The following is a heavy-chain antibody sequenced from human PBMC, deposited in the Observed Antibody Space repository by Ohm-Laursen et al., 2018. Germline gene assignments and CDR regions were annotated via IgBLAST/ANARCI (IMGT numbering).Heavy chain of an antibody. CDR1: GFTFDDYA. V-gene: IGHV3-9*01. D-gene: IGHD3-22*01. Sequence: SLRLFCTASGFTFDDYAMHWVRQAPGKGLEWVSGISWNSGSIGYADSVKGRFTISRDNAKNSLYLQMNSLRAEDTALYYCAKAPVYDSSGYYFDYWGQGTLVTVSS. J-gene: IGHJ4*02. CDR3: AKAPVYDSSGYYFDY. CDR2: ISWNSGSI.